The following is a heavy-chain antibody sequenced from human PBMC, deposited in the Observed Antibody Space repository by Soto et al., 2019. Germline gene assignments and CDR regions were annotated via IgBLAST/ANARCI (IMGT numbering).Heavy chain of an antibody. CDR2: IYHSGST. D-gene: IGHD3-10*01. CDR3: ARDKARYYYGSGSSTLFHY. Sequence: QVQLQESGPGLVKPSGTLSLTCAVSGGSISSSNWWNWVRQPPGKGLEWIGEIYHSGSTNHNPSLKSRVTISVDKSKHQFSLKLSSVTAADTAVYYCARDKARYYYGSGSSTLFHYWGQGTLVTVSS. CDR1: GGSISSSNW. J-gene: IGHJ4*02. V-gene: IGHV4-4*02.